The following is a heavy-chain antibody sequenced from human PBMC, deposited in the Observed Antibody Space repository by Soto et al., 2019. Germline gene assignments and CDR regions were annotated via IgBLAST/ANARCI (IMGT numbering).Heavy chain of an antibody. Sequence: QVQLQESGPGLVKPSGTLSLSCAVSGGSVSNNNWWSWVRQSPGNGLEWIGEIHHSGGTSYNPSLESRATLSVDKSKNELSLRLNYVTAADTAVYYCTRGGDGYNYYFVYWGQGTLVTVSS. V-gene: IGHV4-4*02. D-gene: IGHD5-12*01. J-gene: IGHJ4*02. CDR1: GGSVSNNNW. CDR3: TRGGDGYNYYFVY. CDR2: IHHSGGT.